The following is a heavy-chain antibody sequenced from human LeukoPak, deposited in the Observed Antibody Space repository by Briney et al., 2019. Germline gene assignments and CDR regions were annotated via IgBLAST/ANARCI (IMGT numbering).Heavy chain of an antibody. V-gene: IGHV3-53*01. CDR1: GFTVSSNY. Sequence: GGSLRLSCAASGFTVSSNYMSWVRQAPGKGLEWVSVIYSGGSTYYADSVKGRFTISRDSSKNTLYLQMNSLRAEDSALYYCARGGRGSAAVVAPRSFDIWGQGTMVTVSS. J-gene: IGHJ3*02. D-gene: IGHD3-22*01. CDR3: ARGGRGSAAVVAPRSFDI. CDR2: IYSGGST.